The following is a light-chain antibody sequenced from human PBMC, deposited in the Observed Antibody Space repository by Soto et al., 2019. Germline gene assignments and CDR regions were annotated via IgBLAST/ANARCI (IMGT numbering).Light chain of an antibody. Sequence: SYELTQPPSVSVAPGQTARITCGVHNIGSKNVHWYQQKPGQAPVLVVYDDSDRPSGIPERFSGSISGNTATLTISRVEAGAEADYYCQVWDSRSDHWVFGGGTKVTVL. CDR3: QVWDSRSDHWV. J-gene: IGLJ3*02. V-gene: IGLV3-21*02. CDR1: NIGSKN. CDR2: DDS.